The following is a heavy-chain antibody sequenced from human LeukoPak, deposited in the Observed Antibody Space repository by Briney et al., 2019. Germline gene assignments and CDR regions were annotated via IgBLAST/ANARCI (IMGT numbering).Heavy chain of an antibody. CDR1: GGSFSGYY. CDR2: INHSGST. J-gene: IGHJ3*02. CDR3: ARGGMITFGGVIADAFDI. V-gene: IGHV4-34*01. Sequence: SETLSLTCAVYGGSFSGYYWSWIRQPPGKGLEWIGEINHSGSTNYNPPLKSRVTISVDTSKNQFSLKLSSVTAADTAVYYCARGGMITFGGVIADAFDIWGQGTMVTVSS. D-gene: IGHD3-16*02.